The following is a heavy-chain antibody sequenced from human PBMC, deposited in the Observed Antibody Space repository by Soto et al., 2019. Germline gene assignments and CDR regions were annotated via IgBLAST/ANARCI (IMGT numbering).Heavy chain of an antibody. V-gene: IGHV1-18*03. CDR1: GYTFTNYG. Sequence: QVQLVQSGAEVKKPGASVKVSCKASGYTFTNYGFSWVRQAPGQALEWMGWIIAYNGNTKYAEKLQGRVTMTSDTSTRTAYMQLRRLRSQVMAMFYCAGDLRLAMQYHWGQGTPVTVSS. CDR3: AGDLRLAMQYH. CDR2: IIAYNGNT. D-gene: IGHD2-2*01. J-gene: IGHJ5*02.